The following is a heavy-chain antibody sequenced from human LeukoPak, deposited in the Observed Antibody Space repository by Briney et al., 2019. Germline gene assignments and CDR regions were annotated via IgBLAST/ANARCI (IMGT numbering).Heavy chain of an antibody. CDR3: ARERGTAMVY. Sequence: PGGSLRLSCTASGFTFSSYSMNWVRQAPGKGLEWVSSISTSSSYIYYADSVKGRFTISRDNAKNSLYLQMNSLRAEDTAVYYCARERGTAMVYWGQGTLVTVSS. D-gene: IGHD5-18*01. J-gene: IGHJ4*02. CDR1: GFTFSSYS. CDR2: ISTSSSYI. V-gene: IGHV3-21*01.